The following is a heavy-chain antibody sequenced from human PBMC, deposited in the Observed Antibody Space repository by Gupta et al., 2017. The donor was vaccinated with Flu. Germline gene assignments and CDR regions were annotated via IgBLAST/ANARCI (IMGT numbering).Heavy chain of an antibody. CDR1: GFTFSSYG. V-gene: IGHV3-30*18. CDR3: AKDGPWTASCPYYCYYMDV. D-gene: IGHD2-2*01. CDR2: IASDGSHK. Sequence: QMQLVESGGGVVQFGTSLRLPCAASGFTFSSYGMHGVPQAPGKGLEWVADIASDGSHKDYADSVRGRFTISRDNSKNTLSLEMDSLRVEDTAVYYCAKDGPWTASCPYYCYYMDVWGKGTTVTVSS. J-gene: IGHJ6*03.